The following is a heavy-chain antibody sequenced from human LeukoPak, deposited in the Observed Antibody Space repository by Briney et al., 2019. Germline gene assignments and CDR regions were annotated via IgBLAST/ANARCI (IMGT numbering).Heavy chain of an antibody. CDR2: ANYRSKWYY. Sequence: SQTLSLNCAISGDSVSRNSATWNWIRQSPSRGLEWLARANYRSKWYYDYAVSVKSRMSINTDSSKNQFTLQLNSVTPEDTAVYYCVGCSGGSSHSGAFEIWGQGTMVTVSS. CDR1: GDSVSRNSAT. J-gene: IGHJ3*02. V-gene: IGHV6-1*01. CDR3: VGCSGGSSHSGAFEI. D-gene: IGHD2-15*01.